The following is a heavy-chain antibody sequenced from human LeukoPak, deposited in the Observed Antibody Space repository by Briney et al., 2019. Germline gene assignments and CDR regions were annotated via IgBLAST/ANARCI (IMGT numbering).Heavy chain of an antibody. J-gene: IGHJ4*02. Sequence: SETLSLTCAVYGGSFRGYYWSWIRQPPGKGLEWIGEIDHRGSTNYNPSLKSRVTISVDTSKNQLYLKLSSVTAADTAVYYCAREVAAARGSFDYWGQGTLVTVSS. D-gene: IGHD6-13*01. CDR2: IDHRGST. CDR1: GGSFRGYY. CDR3: AREVAAARGSFDY. V-gene: IGHV4-34*01.